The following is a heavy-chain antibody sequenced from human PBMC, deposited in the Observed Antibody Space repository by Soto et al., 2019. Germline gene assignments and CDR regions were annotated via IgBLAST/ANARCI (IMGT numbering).Heavy chain of an antibody. D-gene: IGHD2-15*01. V-gene: IGHV1-3*01. CDR2: INPGNGNT. CDR1: GYTFINYA. J-gene: IGHJ2*01. CDR3: AREQVVVATTPHWYFDL. Sequence: QVQLVQSGAEVKKPGASVKVSCKASGYTFINYAMHWVRQAPGQRLEWMGWINPGNGNTKYSRKFQGRVTITRDTAASTAYMDLSSLRSEDTAVYYCAREQVVVATTPHWYFDLWGRGTLVAVSS.